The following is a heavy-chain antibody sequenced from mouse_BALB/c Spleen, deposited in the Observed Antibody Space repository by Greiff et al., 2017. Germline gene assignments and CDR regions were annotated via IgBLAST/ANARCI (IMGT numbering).Heavy chain of an antibody. J-gene: IGHJ4*01. V-gene: IGHV1-80*01. CDR2: IYPGDGDT. Sequence: VHLVESGAELVRPGSSVKISCKASGYAFSSYWMNWVKQRPGQGLEWIGQIYPGDGDTNYNGKFKGKATLTADKSSSTAYMQLSSLTSEDSAVYFCAKNASAMDYWGQGTSVTVSS. CDR3: AKNASAMDY. CDR1: GYAFSSYW.